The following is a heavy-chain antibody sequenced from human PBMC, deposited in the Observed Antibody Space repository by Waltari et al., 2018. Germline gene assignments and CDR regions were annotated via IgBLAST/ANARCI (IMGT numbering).Heavy chain of an antibody. CDR2: SSWNSGSI. Sequence: EVQLVESGGGLVQTGWSLSLSCAASGFTFNAYAMLWVRQAPGQGLEWVSGSSWNSGSIGYADSVSGRFTISIDNAKNALYLQMNSLRFEDTAFYYCAKDTLLGELSLYVWYFDCWGQGTLVTVSS. CDR1: GFTFNAYA. D-gene: IGHD3-16*02. CDR3: AKDTLLGELSLYVWYFDC. V-gene: IGHV3-9*01. J-gene: IGHJ4*02.